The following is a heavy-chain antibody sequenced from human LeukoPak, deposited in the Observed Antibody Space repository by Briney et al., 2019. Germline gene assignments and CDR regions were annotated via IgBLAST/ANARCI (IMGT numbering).Heavy chain of an antibody. Sequence: GGSLRLSCVASGFTLRSYVMNWVRQPPGKGVVWVAFIRYDGMNKNYADSVKGRFTISRDKSKNTLYLQMNSLRAEDTALYYCAKDQKVIPAATQLDYWGQGTLVTVSS. D-gene: IGHD2-2*01. CDR1: GFTLRSYV. J-gene: IGHJ4*02. V-gene: IGHV3-30*02. CDR3: AKDQKVIPAATQLDY. CDR2: IRYDGMNK.